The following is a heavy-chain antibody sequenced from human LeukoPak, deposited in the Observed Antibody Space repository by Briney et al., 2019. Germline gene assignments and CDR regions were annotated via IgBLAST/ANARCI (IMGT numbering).Heavy chain of an antibody. J-gene: IGHJ4*02. CDR2: IYPGDSDT. CDR3: ARLDTYGYSSSWMDY. Sequence: GESLKISCKASGYSFSINWIGWVRQMPGKGLEWMGIIYPGDSDTRYSPSFQGQVTISADKSISTAYLQWSSLKASDTAMYYCARLDTYGYSSSWMDYWGQGTLVTVSS. D-gene: IGHD6-13*01. CDR1: GYSFSINW. V-gene: IGHV5-51*01.